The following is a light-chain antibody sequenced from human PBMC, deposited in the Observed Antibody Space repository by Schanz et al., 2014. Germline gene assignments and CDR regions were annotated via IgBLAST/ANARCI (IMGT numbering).Light chain of an antibody. J-gene: IGLJ1*01. CDR1: NSDVGSYNL. V-gene: IGLV2-23*01. CDR2: EGS. CDR3: CSYAGRSTYV. Sequence: QSALTQPASVSGSPGQSITISCTGTNSDVGSYNLVSWYQQHPGKAPKVMIYEGSKRPSGVSNRFSGSKSDNTASLTISGLQADDEADYYCCSYAGRSTYVFGAGTKLTVL.